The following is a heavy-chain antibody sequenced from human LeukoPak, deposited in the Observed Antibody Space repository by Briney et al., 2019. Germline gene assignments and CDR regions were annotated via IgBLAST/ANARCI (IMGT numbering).Heavy chain of an antibody. CDR2: ISGSGGST. Sequence: GGSLRLSCAAYGFTFSSYAMSWVRQAPGKGLEWVSAISGSGGSTYYADSVKGRFTISRDNSKNTLYLQMNSLRAEDTAVYYCARVNDYYDSSGYYFDYWGQGTLVTVSS. J-gene: IGHJ4*02. CDR3: ARVNDYYDSSGYYFDY. V-gene: IGHV3-23*01. CDR1: GFTFSSYA. D-gene: IGHD3-22*01.